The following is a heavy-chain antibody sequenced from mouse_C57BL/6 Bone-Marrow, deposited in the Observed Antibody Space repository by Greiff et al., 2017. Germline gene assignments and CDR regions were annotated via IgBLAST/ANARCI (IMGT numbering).Heavy chain of an antibody. CDR2: INPNNGGT. Sequence: VQLKQSGPELVKPGASVKIPCKASGYTFTDYNMDWLNQSHGKSLEWIGDINPNNGGTIYNQKFKGKATLTVDTSSSTAYMGLRSLTSEDTAVDGCAREGDAYWGQGTLVTVSA. V-gene: IGHV1-18*01. J-gene: IGHJ3*01. CDR1: GYTFTDYN. D-gene: IGHD3-3*01. CDR3: AREGDAY.